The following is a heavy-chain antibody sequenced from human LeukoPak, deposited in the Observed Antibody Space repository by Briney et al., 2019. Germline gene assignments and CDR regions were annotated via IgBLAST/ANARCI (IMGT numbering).Heavy chain of an antibody. CDR1: GGSISGDY. Sequence: SETLSLTCTVSGGSISGDYWSWIRQSPGKGLEWIGYIYYSGSTNYNPSLKSRVTISVDTSKNQFSLKLSSATAADTAVYYCAREMDLLGSYSAFDIWGQGTMVTVSS. CDR3: AREMDLLGSYSAFDI. J-gene: IGHJ3*02. V-gene: IGHV4-59*01. CDR2: IYYSGST. D-gene: IGHD1-26*01.